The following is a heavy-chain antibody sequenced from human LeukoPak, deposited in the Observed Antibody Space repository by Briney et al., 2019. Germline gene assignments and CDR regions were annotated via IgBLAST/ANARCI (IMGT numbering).Heavy chain of an antibody. V-gene: IGHV3-21*01. Sequence: GGSLRLXCAASGFTFSSYSMNWVRPAPGKGLEWVACISTTSSYIYHADSLKGRFTISRDDAKNSLYLQMNSLRAEDTAVYFCARDEYSSSPGYFDYWGQGTLVTVSS. CDR2: ISTTSSYI. CDR3: ARDEYSSSPGYFDY. CDR1: GFTFSSYS. J-gene: IGHJ4*02. D-gene: IGHD6-6*01.